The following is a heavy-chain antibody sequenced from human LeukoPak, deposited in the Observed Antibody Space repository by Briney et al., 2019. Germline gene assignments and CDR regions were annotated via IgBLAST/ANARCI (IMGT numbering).Heavy chain of an antibody. CDR3: AKDTSIGRYCTNGVCSPFDY. CDR1: GFTFSSYA. CDR2: ISDTGATT. V-gene: IGHV3-23*01. D-gene: IGHD2-8*01. Sequence: GGSLRLSCAGSGFTFSSYAMSWVPQAPGKGLVWGAAISDTGATTYDADSVKGRFTISRDNSRSTLYLQMNSLRAEDTNLYYCAKDTSIGRYCTNGVCSPFDYWGQGTLVTVSS. J-gene: IGHJ4*02.